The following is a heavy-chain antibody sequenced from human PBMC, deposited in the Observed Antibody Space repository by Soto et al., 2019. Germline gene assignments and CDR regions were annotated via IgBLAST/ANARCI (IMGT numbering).Heavy chain of an antibody. V-gene: IGHV3-74*01. J-gene: IGHJ4*02. Sequence: GGSLRLSCAASGFTLSSHWMHWVRQVPGQGLAWVSRINTDGSATNYADSVKGRFTMSRDNARNTMYLQMNSLRAEDTAVYYCVRGYSDYWGQGTLVTVSS. CDR3: VRGYSDY. D-gene: IGHD1-26*01. CDR2: INTDGSAT. CDR1: GFTLSSHW.